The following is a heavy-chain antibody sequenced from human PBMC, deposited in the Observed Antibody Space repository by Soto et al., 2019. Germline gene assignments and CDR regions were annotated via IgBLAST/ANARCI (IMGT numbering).Heavy chain of an antibody. CDR2: ISDSSSTI. J-gene: IGHJ4*02. V-gene: IGHV3-48*01. D-gene: IGHD1-1*01. Sequence: GGSLRLSCAASGFRFSSYSMNWVRQAPGKGLEWVSYISDSSSTIYYADSVKGRFTISRDNAKNSLYLQMNSLRVEDTAVYYCARWATGNFDYWGQGILVTVSS. CDR3: ARWATGNFDY. CDR1: GFRFSSYS.